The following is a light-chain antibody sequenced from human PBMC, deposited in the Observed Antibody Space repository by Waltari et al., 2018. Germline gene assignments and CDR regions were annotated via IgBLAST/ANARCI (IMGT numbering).Light chain of an antibody. J-gene: IGLJ3*02. CDR3: GTWDSSLNIGV. CDR2: DNN. V-gene: IGLV1-51*01. Sequence: QSVLTQPPSVSAAPGQKVTIPCSGTSFNIGNNYVSWSQQLPGTAPKLLIYDNNKRHSGIPDRFSGSKSGTSATLGITGLQTEDEADYYCGTWDSSLNIGVFGGGTKVTVL. CDR1: SFNIGNNY.